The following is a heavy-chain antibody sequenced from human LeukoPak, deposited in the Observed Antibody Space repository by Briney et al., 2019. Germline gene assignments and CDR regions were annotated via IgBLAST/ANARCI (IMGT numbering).Heavy chain of an antibody. CDR3: TKVSVNAGLLDS. CDR2: IYADGSS. CDR1: GFTVSSNY. J-gene: IGHJ4*02. V-gene: IGHV3-53*01. D-gene: IGHD1-1*01. Sequence: PGGSLRLSCAASGFTVSSNYLSWVRPAPGKGLEWVSVIYADGSSYYADSVRGRFTTSRDNTKNTVYLQMNSLRAEDTAKYYCTKVSVNAGLLDSWGQGTLVTVSS.